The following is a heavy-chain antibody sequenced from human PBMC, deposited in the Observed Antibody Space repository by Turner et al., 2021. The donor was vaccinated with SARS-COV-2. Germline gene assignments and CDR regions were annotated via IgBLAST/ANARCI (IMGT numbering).Heavy chain of an antibody. Sequence: QVKLAVSGGGVVQSERSLRPYCAASGFTFSSYVMHWVRQAPGKGMEWVAVLSYDGSNKYYADSVKGLFTISRDNSKNTLYLQMNSLRAEDTAVYYCAKDGAPFLLYFGEPTFYFDYWGQGTLVTVSS. CDR2: LSYDGSNK. CDR1: GFTFSSYV. J-gene: IGHJ4*02. V-gene: IGHV3-30*18. CDR3: AKDGAPFLLYFGEPTFYFDY. D-gene: IGHD3-10*01.